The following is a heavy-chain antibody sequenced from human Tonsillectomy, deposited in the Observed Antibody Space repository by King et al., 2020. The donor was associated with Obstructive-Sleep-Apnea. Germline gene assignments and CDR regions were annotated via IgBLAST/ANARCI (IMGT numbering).Heavy chain of an antibody. V-gene: IGHV1-46*01. J-gene: IGHJ5*02. D-gene: IGHD3-9*01. CDR2: INPSGGAT. CDR3: ARSSVNYYILAGYSYNWFDP. Sequence: QLVQSGAEVKKPGASVKVSCKASGYTFINYYMHWVRQAPGQGLEWIGIINPSGGATRYAQRFKDRVTVTSDTSTTTVYMELSSLSSEDTAIYYCARSSVNYYILAGYSYNWFDPWGQGTLVTVSS. CDR1: GYTFINYY.